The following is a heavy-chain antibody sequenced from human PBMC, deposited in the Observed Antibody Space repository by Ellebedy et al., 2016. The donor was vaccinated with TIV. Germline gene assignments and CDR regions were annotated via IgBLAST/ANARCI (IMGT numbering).Heavy chain of an antibody. D-gene: IGHD3-10*01. CDR3: ARSLPGKYWFDP. CDR1: GFTFSDFS. J-gene: IGHJ5*02. V-gene: IGHV3-11*04. CDR2: IGPSATTI. Sequence: GGSLRLXXAASGFTFSDFSMTWIRQVPGKGLEWVSYIGPSATTINYADSVKGRFTISRDNAKNSLYLQMNSLRGEDTAVYYCARSLPGKYWFDPWGQGTLVTVSS.